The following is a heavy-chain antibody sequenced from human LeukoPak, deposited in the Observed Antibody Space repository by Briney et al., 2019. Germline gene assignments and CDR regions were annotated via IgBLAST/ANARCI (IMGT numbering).Heavy chain of an antibody. CDR2: ISSSSSYL. V-gene: IGHV3-21*01. D-gene: IGHD3-10*01. CDR1: GFTFSSYS. J-gene: IGHJ4*02. CDR3: ARVLWFGASYDY. Sequence: GGSLRLSCAASGFTFSSYSMNWVRQAPGKGLEWVSSISSSSSYLYYADSVKGRFTISRDNAKNSLYLQMNSLRAEDTAVYYCARVLWFGASYDYWGQGTLVTVSS.